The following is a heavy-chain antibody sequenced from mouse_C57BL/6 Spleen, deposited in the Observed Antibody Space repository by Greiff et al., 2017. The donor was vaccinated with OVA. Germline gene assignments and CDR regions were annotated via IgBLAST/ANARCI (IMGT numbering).Heavy chain of an antibody. J-gene: IGHJ2*01. Sequence: EVQLVESGPGLVKPSQSLSLTCSVTGYSITSGYYWNWIRQFPGNKLEWMGYISYDGSNNYNPSLKNRISITRDTSKNQFFLKLNSVTTEDTATYYCARDRAYYGSDYWGQGTTLTVSS. V-gene: IGHV3-6*01. CDR3: ARDRAYYGSDY. CDR2: ISYDGSN. D-gene: IGHD1-2*01. CDR1: GYSITSGYY.